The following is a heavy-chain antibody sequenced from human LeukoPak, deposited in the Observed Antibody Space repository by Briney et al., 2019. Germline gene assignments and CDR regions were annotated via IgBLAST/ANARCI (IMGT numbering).Heavy chain of an antibody. Sequence: GGSLKLSCAASGFTFSTYAMSWVRQAPGKGLEWVSAISGSGGSTYYADSVKGRFTISRDNSKNTLYLQMNSLRAEDTAVYYCAKDFIAANYYGSGSRDYFDYWGQGTLVTVSS. CDR3: AKDFIAANYYGSGSRDYFDY. V-gene: IGHV3-23*01. D-gene: IGHD3-10*01. CDR2: ISGSGGST. CDR1: GFTFSTYA. J-gene: IGHJ4*02.